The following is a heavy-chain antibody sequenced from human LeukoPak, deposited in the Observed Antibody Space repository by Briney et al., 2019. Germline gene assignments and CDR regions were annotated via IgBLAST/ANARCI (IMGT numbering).Heavy chain of an antibody. CDR1: GGSVSTNLYY. CDR2: LFHSGTT. Sequence: PSETLSLTCTVSGGSVSTNLYYWAWIRQPPGKGLEWVGSLFHSGTTYYNPSLKSRVSISVDTSKNQFSLKLNSVTAADTAVYYCARQGYGRSSFFDHWGQGTLVTVSS. V-gene: IGHV4-39*01. CDR3: ARQGYGRSSFFDH. J-gene: IGHJ4*02. D-gene: IGHD6-6*01.